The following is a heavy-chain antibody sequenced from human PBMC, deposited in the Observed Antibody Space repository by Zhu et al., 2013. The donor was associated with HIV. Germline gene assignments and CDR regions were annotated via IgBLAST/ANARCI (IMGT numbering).Heavy chain of an antibody. CDR3: AREGGYYDSSGYYTAFDI. Sequence: QVQLVQSGAEVKKPGAPVRVSCKASGYIFTNNGISWVRQAPGQGLEWMGWISGYNGNTNYAQKLQGRVTMTTDTATSTAYMELRSLRSDDTAVYYCAREGGYYDSSGYYTAFDIWGQGDKWSPSLQ. J-gene: IGHJ3*02. D-gene: IGHD3-22*01. CDR1: GYIFTNNG. V-gene: IGHV1-18*01. CDR2: ISGYNGNT.